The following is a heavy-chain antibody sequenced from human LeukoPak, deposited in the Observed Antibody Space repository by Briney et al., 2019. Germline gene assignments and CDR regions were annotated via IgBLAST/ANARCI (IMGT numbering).Heavy chain of an antibody. CDR2: IYYSGST. D-gene: IGHD5-18*01. Sequence: SETLSLTCTVSGASISGYHWSWIRQPPGKGLEWIGYIYYSGSTSYNPSLKSRVTISLDTSKNQISLRLSSVTAADTAVYYCARLQMDTAMVRFDYWGQGTLVTVSS. CDR3: ARLQMDTAMVRFDY. J-gene: IGHJ4*02. V-gene: IGHV4-59*08. CDR1: GASISGYH.